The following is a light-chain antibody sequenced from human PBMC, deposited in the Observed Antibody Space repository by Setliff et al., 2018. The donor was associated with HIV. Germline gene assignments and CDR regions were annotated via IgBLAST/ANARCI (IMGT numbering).Light chain of an antibody. CDR2: EDS. V-gene: IGLV2-14*03. J-gene: IGLJ1*01. Sequence: QSVLAQPASVSGSPGQSIAISCTGTSSDIGAYKSVSWYQQHPGKAPKLLIYEDSNRPSRVSDRFSGSKSGNTASLTISGLQTEDEADYYCCSFAITDTYVLGTGTKVT. CDR3: CSFAITDTYV. CDR1: SSDIGAYKS.